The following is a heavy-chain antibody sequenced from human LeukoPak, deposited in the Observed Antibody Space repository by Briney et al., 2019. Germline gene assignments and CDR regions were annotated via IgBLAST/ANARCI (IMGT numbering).Heavy chain of an antibody. Sequence: ASVKVSCKASGYTFTSNYIHWVRQAPGQGLEWMGMIYPRDGSTSYAQKFQGRVTMTTDTSTSTAYMELRSLRSDDTAVYYCARAGLAYDFWSGYFGPPDFDYWGQGTLVTVSS. J-gene: IGHJ4*02. CDR2: IYPRDGST. CDR1: GYTFTSNY. CDR3: ARAGLAYDFWSGYFGPPDFDY. V-gene: IGHV1-46*01. D-gene: IGHD3-3*01.